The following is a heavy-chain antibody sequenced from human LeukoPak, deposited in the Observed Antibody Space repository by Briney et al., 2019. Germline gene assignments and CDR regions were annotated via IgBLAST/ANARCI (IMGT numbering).Heavy chain of an antibody. D-gene: IGHD6-13*01. Sequence: RGESLKISCKSSGCSFTNYWIGWVRQMPGKGLEWMGIIYPGDSDTRYSPSFQGQVTISADKSISTAYLQWSSLKASDTAMYYCARRIAAGTGGYYFDYWGQGTLVTVSS. J-gene: IGHJ4*02. V-gene: IGHV5-51*01. CDR2: IYPGDSDT. CDR3: ARRIAAGTGGYYFDY. CDR1: GCSFTNYW.